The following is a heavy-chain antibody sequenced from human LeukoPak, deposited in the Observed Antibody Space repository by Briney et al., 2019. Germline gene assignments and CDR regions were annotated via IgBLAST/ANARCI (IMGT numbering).Heavy chain of an antibody. Sequence: GGSLRLSCAASGFTFSSYWMSWVRQAPGKGLEWVANIKQDGSDKYYVGSVKGRFTISRDNAKNSLYLQMNSLRAEDTAVYYCARRKYLGYGYYGMDVWGQGTTVTVSS. CDR3: ARRKYLGYGYYGMDV. D-gene: IGHD5-12*01. J-gene: IGHJ6*02. V-gene: IGHV3-7*01. CDR2: IKQDGSDK. CDR1: GFTFSSYW.